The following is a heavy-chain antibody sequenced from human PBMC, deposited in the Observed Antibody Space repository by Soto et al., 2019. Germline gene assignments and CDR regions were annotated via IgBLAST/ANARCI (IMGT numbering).Heavy chain of an antibody. J-gene: IGHJ5*02. CDR3: APALMYPATVTTRWFDP. V-gene: IGHV2-5*02. CDR2: IYWDDDK. CDR1: GFSLSTSGVG. Sequence: SGPTLVNPTQTLTLTCTFSGFSLSTSGVGVGWIRQPPGKALEWLALIYWDDDKRYSPSLKSRLTITKDTSKNQVVLTMTNMDPVDTATYYCAPALMYPATVTTRWFDPWGQGTLVTVSS. D-gene: IGHD4-17*01.